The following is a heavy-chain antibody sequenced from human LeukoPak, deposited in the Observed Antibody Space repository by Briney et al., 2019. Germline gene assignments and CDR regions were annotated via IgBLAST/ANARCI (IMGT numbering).Heavy chain of an antibody. CDR1: GGSISNSSYY. J-gene: IGHJ4*02. CDR3: ARHSRFGVVVITHFDY. V-gene: IGHV4-39*01. CDR2: IYYSGST. D-gene: IGHD3-22*01. Sequence: SETLSLTCTVSGGSISNSSYYWGWIRQPPGKGLEWIGSIYYSGSTYYNPSLKSRVTISVDTSKNQFSLKLSSVTAADTAVYYCARHSRFGVVVITHFDYWGQGTLVTVSS.